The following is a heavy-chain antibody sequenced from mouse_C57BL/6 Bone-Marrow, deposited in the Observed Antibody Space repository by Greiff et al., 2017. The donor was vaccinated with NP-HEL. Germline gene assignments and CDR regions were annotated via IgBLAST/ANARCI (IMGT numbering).Heavy chain of an antibody. CDR3: ARCPIYYYGSRGYFDY. V-gene: IGHV1-53*01. Sequence: QVQLQQPGTELVKPGASVKLSCKASGYTFTSYWMHWEKQRPGQGLEWIGNINPSNGGTNYNEKFKSKATLTVDKSSSTAYMQLSSLTSEDSAVYYCARCPIYYYGSRGYFDYWGQGTTLTVSS. J-gene: IGHJ2*01. D-gene: IGHD1-1*01. CDR2: INPSNGGT. CDR1: GYTFTSYW.